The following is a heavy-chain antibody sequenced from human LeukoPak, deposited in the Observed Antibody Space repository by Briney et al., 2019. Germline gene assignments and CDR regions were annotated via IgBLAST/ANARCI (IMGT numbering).Heavy chain of an antibody. V-gene: IGHV4-61*01. CDR3: ARNYDSSGYYSRFDYYGMDV. Sequence: SETLSLTCTVSGGSVSSGSYYWSWIWQPPGKGLEWIGYIYYSGSTNYNPSLKSRVTISVDTSKNQFSLKLSSVTAADTAVYYCARNYDSSGYYSRFDYYGMDVWGQGTTVTVSS. J-gene: IGHJ6*02. D-gene: IGHD3-22*01. CDR1: GGSVSSGSYY. CDR2: IYYSGST.